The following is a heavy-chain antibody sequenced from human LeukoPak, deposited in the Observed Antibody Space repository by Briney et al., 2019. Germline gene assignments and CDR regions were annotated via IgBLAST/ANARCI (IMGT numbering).Heavy chain of an antibody. Sequence: PSETLSLTCTVSGGSISSYYWSWIRQPPGKGLEWTGYIYYSGSTNYNPSLKSRVTISVDTSKNQFSLKLSSVTAADTAVYYCARVVVAATFWFDPWGQGTLVTVSS. CDR2: IYYSGST. CDR3: ARVVVAATFWFDP. V-gene: IGHV4-59*01. CDR1: GGSISSYY. J-gene: IGHJ5*02. D-gene: IGHD2-15*01.